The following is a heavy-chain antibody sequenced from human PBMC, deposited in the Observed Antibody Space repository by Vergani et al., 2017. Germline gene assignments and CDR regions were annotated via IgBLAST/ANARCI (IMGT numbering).Heavy chain of an antibody. CDR3: ATSGGSNTSSQKVVFDI. V-gene: IGHV4-61*02. D-gene: IGHD2-2*01. J-gene: IGHJ3*02. Sequence: QVQLQESGPGLVKPSQTLSLTCTVSGGSITSGSYYWSWIRQPAGKGLEWIGRIHTSGSTNYNPSLKSRVTISADTYKNQFSLKLRSVTAADTAVYYCATSGGSNTSSQKVVFDIWGQGTMVTVSS. CDR2: IHTSGST. CDR1: GGSITSGSYY.